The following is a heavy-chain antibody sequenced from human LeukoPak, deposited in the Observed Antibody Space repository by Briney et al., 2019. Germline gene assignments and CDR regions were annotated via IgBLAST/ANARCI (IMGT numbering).Heavy chain of an antibody. Sequence: GGSLRLSCAASGFTFSDYYMSWIRQAPGKGLEWVSYISSSGSTIYYADSVKGRFTISRDNAKNSLYLQVNSLRAEDTAVYYCARDSSSWCNWFDPWGQGTLVTVSS. CDR2: ISSSGSTI. D-gene: IGHD6-13*01. V-gene: IGHV3-11*01. CDR1: GFTFSDYY. J-gene: IGHJ5*02. CDR3: ARDSSSWCNWFDP.